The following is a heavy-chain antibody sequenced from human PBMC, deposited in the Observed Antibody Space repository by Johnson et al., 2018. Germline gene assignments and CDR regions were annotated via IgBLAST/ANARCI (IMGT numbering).Heavy chain of an antibody. D-gene: IGHD6-19*01. CDR3: AKDFLAGLDYFYYGMDV. J-gene: IGHJ6*02. V-gene: IGHV3-30*18. Sequence: QVQLVESGGGVVQXGRSXRLXCAASGFIFTSYGLHWVRQAPGKGLEGVAAIAYDGTNKYYAEFVKGRCTIARDTSRNTLYLQMNSLRADDTALYYCAKDFLAGLDYFYYGMDVWGQGTTVTVSS. CDR2: IAYDGTNK. CDR1: GFIFTSYG.